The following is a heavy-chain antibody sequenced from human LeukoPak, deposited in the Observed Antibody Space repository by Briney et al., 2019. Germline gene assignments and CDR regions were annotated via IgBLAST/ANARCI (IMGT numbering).Heavy chain of an antibody. J-gene: IGHJ5*02. D-gene: IGHD1-7*01. CDR2: IYYSGST. V-gene: IGHV4-39*07. Sequence: SETLSLTCTVSGGSISSSSYYWGWIRQPPGKGLEWIGSIYYSGSTYYNPSLKSRVTISVDTSKNQFSLKLSSVTAADTAVYYCARDPRYNRNYGWFDPWGQGTLVTVSS. CDR3: ARDPRYNRNYGWFDP. CDR1: GGSISSSSYY.